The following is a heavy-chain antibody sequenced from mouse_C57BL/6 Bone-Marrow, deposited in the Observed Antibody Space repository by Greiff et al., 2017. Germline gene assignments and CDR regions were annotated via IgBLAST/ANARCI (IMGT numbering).Heavy chain of an antibody. CDR3: TRDGVYYDYDGFAY. D-gene: IGHD2-4*01. CDR2: ISSGGDYI. V-gene: IGHV5-9-1*02. J-gene: IGHJ3*01. CDR1: GFTFSSYA. Sequence: EVMLVESGEGLVKPGGSLKLSCAASGFTFSSYAMSWVRQTPEKRLEWVAYISSGGDYIYYADTVKGRFTISRDNARNTLYLQMSSLKSEDTAMYYCTRDGVYYDYDGFAYWGQGTLGTVSA.